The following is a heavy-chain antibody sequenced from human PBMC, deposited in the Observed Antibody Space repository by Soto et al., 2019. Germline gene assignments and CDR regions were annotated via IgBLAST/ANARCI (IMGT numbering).Heavy chain of an antibody. CDR2: ISYDGSNK. Sequence: PGGSLRLSCAASGFTFSSYGMHWVRQAPGKGLEWVAVISYDGSNKYYADSVKGRFTISRDNSKNTLYLQMNSLRAEDTAVYYCARGSSSWYFGWFDPWGQGTLVTVSS. CDR1: GFTFSSYG. V-gene: IGHV3-30*03. J-gene: IGHJ5*02. CDR3: ARGSSSWYFGWFDP. D-gene: IGHD6-13*01.